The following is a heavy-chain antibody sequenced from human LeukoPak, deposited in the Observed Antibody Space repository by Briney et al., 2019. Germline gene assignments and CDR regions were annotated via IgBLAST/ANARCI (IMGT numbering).Heavy chain of an antibody. Sequence: GGSLRLSCAASGFSVTDIYMTWVRQAPGKGLEWVAIIFTDGRSYYGDSVKGRFTISRDRSRNILYLQLNSLRVEDTATYYCARGECTGGSCPEHWGQGTLVTVSS. CDR2: IFTDGRS. J-gene: IGHJ4*02. D-gene: IGHD2-15*01. V-gene: IGHV3-66*02. CDR3: ARGECTGGSCPEH. CDR1: GFSVTDIY.